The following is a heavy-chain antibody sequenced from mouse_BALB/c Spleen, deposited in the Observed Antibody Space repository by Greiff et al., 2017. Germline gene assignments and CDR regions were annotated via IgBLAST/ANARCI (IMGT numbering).Heavy chain of an antibody. CDR2: ISSGGSYT. J-gene: IGHJ4*01. CDR3: ARHSPSAMDY. CDR1: GFTFSSYA. V-gene: IGHV5-9-3*01. Sequence: EVMLVESGGGLVKPGGSLKLSCAASGFTFSSYAMSWVRQTPEKRLEWVATISSGGSYTYYPDSVKGRFTISRDNAKNTLYLQMSSLRSEDTAMYYCARHSPSAMDYWGQGTSVTVSS.